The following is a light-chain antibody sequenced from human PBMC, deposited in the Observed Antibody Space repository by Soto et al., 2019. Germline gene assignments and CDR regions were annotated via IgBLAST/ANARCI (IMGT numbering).Light chain of an antibody. Sequence: QSALTQPPSASGSPGQSVTISCTGTSSDVGAYKYVSWYQQYPGKAPKLMMYEVSKRPSGVPDRFSGSKSGNTASLTVSGLQAEDEADYYCTSYVGSDIWVFGGGTKITVL. CDR1: SSDVGAYKY. CDR2: EVS. CDR3: TSYVGSDIWV. J-gene: IGLJ3*02. V-gene: IGLV2-8*01.